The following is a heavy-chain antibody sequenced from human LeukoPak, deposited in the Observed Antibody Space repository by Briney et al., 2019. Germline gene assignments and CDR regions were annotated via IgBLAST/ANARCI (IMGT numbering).Heavy chain of an antibody. CDR1: GFTFSSYA. D-gene: IGHD5-18*01. CDR2: ISGSGGST. V-gene: IGHV3-23*01. Sequence: GGSLRLSCAASGFTFSSYAMSWVRQAPGKGLEWVSAISGSGGSTYYADSVKGRFTISRDNSKNTLYLQMNSLRAEDTAVYYCAKDLRAARNTAMAPYYYYGMDVWGQGTTVTVSS. J-gene: IGHJ6*02. CDR3: AKDLRAARNTAMAPYYYYGMDV.